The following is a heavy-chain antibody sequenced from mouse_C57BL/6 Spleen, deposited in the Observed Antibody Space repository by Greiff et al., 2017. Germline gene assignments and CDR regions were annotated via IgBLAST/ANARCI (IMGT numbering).Heavy chain of an antibody. J-gene: IGHJ3*01. Sequence: VQLQQPGTELVKPGASVKLSCKASGYTFTSYWMHWVKQRPGQGLEWIGNINPSNGGTNYNEKFKSKATLTVDKSSSTAYMQLSSLTSDDSAVYYCAREWYSNYAWFAYWGQGTLVTVSA. D-gene: IGHD2-5*01. CDR1: GYTFTSYW. CDR2: INPSNGGT. V-gene: IGHV1-53*01. CDR3: AREWYSNYAWFAY.